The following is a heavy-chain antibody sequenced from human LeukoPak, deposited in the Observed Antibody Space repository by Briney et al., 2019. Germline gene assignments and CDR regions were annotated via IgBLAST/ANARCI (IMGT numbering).Heavy chain of an antibody. CDR1: GGTFSSYA. Sequence: SVKVSCKASGGTFSSYAISWVRQAPGQGLEWMGGIIPIFGTANYAQKFQGRVTITADESTSTAYMELSSLRSEDTAMYYCARAYGPIAPPDYWGQGTLVTVSS. V-gene: IGHV1-69*01. CDR3: ARAYGPIAPPDY. CDR2: IIPIFGTA. J-gene: IGHJ4*02. D-gene: IGHD3-10*01.